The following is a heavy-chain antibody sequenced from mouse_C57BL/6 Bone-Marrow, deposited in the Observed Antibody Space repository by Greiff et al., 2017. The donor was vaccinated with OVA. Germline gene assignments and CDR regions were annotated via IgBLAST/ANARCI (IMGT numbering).Heavy chain of an antibody. CDR2: IDPETGGT. CDR3: TRGGGYDGYSYVDV. V-gene: IGHV1-15*01. J-gene: IGHJ1*03. Sequence: QVHVKQSGAELVRPGASVTLSCKASGYTFTDYEMHWVKQTPVHGLEWIGAIDPETGGTAYNQKFKGKAILTADKSSSTAYMELRSLPSEDSAVYYCTRGGGYDGYSYVDVWCTGTTVTVSS. CDR1: GYTFTDYE. D-gene: IGHD2-3*01.